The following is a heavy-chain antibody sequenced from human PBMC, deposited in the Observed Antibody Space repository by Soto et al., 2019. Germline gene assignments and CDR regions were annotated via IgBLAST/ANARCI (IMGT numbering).Heavy chain of an antibody. D-gene: IGHD6-13*01. V-gene: IGHV3-53*02. CDR2: IYSGGST. Sequence: EVQLVETGGGLIQPGGSLRLSGAASGFTVSSNYMSWVRQAPGKGLEWGSVIYSGGSTYYADSVKGRFTIARDNSKNTLYLQMNSLRAEDTAVYYCSTASSIAAAGRSYYFDYWGQGTLVTVSS. J-gene: IGHJ4*02. CDR1: GFTVSSNY. CDR3: STASSIAAAGRSYYFDY.